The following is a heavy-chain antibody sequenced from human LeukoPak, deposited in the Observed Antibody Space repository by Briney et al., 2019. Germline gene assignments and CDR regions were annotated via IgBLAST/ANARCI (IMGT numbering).Heavy chain of an antibody. V-gene: IGHV1-18*01. CDR1: GFTFTSYV. CDR2: ISAYNGNT. CDR3: ARDHLEPAHAYYDSSGYYYVDAFDI. D-gene: IGHD3-22*01. J-gene: IGHJ3*02. Sequence: ASVKLSRKASGFTFTSYVIGWVRQAPGQGLEWMGWISAYNGNTNYAQKLQGRVTMTTDTSTSTSYMELRSLRSDDTAVYYCARDHLEPAHAYYDSSGYYYVDAFDIWGQGTMVTVSS.